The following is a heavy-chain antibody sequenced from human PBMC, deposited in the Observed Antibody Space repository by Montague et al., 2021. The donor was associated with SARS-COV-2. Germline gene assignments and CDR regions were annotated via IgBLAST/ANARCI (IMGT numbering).Heavy chain of an antibody. J-gene: IGHJ3*02. Sequence: SLRLSCAASGFTFSDYYMSWIRQAPGKGLEWVSYISSSSSYTNYADSVKGRFTISRDNAKNSLYLQMNSLRAEDTAVYYCARPPGRYHDSSGYSTYAFDIWGQGTMVTVSS. CDR2: ISSSSSYT. CDR3: ARPPGRYHDSSGYSTYAFDI. D-gene: IGHD3-22*01. CDR1: GFTFSDYY. V-gene: IGHV3-11*06.